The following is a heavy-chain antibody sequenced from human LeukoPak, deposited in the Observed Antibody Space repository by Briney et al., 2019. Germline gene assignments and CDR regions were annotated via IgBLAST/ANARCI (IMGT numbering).Heavy chain of an antibody. J-gene: IGHJ3*02. D-gene: IGHD2-15*01. CDR3: AREDVVVALDAFDI. V-gene: IGHV1-46*01. Sequence: ASVKVSCKASGYTFTSYDINWVRQATGQGLEWMGIINPSGGSTSYAQKFQGRVTMTRDMSTSTVYMELRSLRSEDTAVYYCAREDVVVALDAFDIWGQGTMVTVSS. CDR2: INPSGGST. CDR1: GYTFTSYD.